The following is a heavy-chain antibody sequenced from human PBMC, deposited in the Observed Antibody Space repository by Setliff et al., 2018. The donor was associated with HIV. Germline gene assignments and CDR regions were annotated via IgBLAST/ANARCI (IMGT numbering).Heavy chain of an antibody. J-gene: IGHJ1*01. CDR2: ILPNVGTR. Sequence: SVKVPCKASGGTFSSYSISWVRQAPGQGLEWMGRILPNVGTRDYAQKFKGRVTITADKSTSTAYMELRSLRSEDTAVYYCARDQVSMVRPVRLVAWGQGSLVTVSS. V-gene: IGHV1-69*08. CDR1: GGTFSSYS. CDR3: ARDQVSMVRPVRLVA. D-gene: IGHD3-10*01.